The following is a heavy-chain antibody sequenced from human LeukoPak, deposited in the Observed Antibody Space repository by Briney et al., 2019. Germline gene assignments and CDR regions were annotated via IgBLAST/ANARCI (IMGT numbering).Heavy chain of an antibody. D-gene: IGHD3-3*01. CDR2: ISYDGSNK. J-gene: IGHJ4*02. Sequence: GGSLRLSCAASGFTFSSYAMHWVRQAPGKGLEWVAVISYDGSNKYYADSVKGRFTISRDNSKNTLYLQMNSLRAEDTAVYYCARDFAIFGVAGTPEFDYWGQGTLVTVSS. V-gene: IGHV3-30-3*01. CDR3: ARDFAIFGVAGTPEFDY. CDR1: GFTFSSYA.